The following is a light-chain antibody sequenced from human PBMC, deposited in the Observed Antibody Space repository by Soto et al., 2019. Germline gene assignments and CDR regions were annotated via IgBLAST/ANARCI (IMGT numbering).Light chain of an antibody. CDR3: QQHNQWPIT. CDR1: QSVSSSY. Sequence: EIVFTQSPDTLSLSPGERATLSCWASQSVSSSYFACSQQKPGQAPRLLIYHISPRATGIPARFSGSGSGTEFTLPINSLQSEDFAVYYCQQHNQWPITFGQGTRLEIK. CDR2: HIS. V-gene: IGKV3D-20*02. J-gene: IGKJ5*01.